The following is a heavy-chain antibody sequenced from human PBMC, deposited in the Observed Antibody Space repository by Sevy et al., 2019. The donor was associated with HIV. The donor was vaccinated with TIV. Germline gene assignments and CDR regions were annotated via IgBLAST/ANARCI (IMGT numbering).Heavy chain of an antibody. CDR3: ARAGPYTSRWHFDY. J-gene: IGHJ4*02. V-gene: IGHV3-11*04. D-gene: IGHD6-13*01. CDR1: EFSFHDYY. CDR2: ISDNGYNL. Sequence: GGSLRLSCAASEFSFHDYYMSWIRQAPGMGLEYISYISDNGYNLYYADSVRGRFTISRDKAKNSLYLQMNSLRIEDTAVYYCARAGPYTSRWHFDYWGQGTLVTVSS.